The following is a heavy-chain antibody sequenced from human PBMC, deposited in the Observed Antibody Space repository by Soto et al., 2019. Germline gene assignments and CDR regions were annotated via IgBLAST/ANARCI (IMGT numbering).Heavy chain of an antibody. J-gene: IGHJ4*02. CDR3: AREEALIVVPTGGIDYSFDY. CDR2: IYYSGST. CDR1: GGSISSGDHF. V-gene: IGHV4-30-4*01. Sequence: SETLSLTCTVSGGSISSGDHFWSWLRQPPGKGLEWVGYIYYSGSTYYNPSLKSRVAISVDTSKNQFSLTLTSVTAADTAVYFCAREEALIVVPTGGIDYSFDYWGQGTLVTVSS. D-gene: IGHD3-22*01.